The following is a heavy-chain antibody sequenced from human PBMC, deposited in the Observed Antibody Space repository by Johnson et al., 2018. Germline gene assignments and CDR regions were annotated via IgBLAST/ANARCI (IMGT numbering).Heavy chain of an antibody. D-gene: IGHD5-24*01. CDR1: GFTFTNAW. CDR3: TRDWTDTGTYNYAFDV. Sequence: EVQLVESGGGLVKPGGSLRLSCVVSGFTFTNAWMSWVRQAPGKGLEWVARIHRDGSITFYADSVRGRFTISRDNAQSTLHMQMNSLRVEDTALYYCTRDWTDTGTYNYAFDVWGQGTRVTISS. J-gene: IGHJ3*01. CDR2: IHRDGSIT. V-gene: IGHV3-74*01.